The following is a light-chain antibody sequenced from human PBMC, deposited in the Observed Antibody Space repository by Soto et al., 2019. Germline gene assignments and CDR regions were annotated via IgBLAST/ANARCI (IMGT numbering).Light chain of an antibody. CDR1: QSVSSSY. V-gene: IGKV3-20*01. CDR2: GAS. CDR3: QQYDSTPLT. J-gene: IGKJ4*01. Sequence: EIVLTQSTGTLSLSPGERATLSCRASQSVSSSYLAWYQQKPGQAPRLLIYGASSSATGIPDRFSGSGSGTDFTLTISRLEPEDLAVYYCQQYDSTPLTFGGGTKVEIK.